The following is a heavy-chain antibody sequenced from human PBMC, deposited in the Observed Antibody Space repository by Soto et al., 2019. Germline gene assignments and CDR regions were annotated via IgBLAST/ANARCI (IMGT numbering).Heavy chain of an antibody. Sequence: QVQLQQWGAGLLKPSETLSLTCVVYGGSLSGYYWSWIRQPPGKGLEWIGEIKDGGLTNYSPSLKSRATISADRPKNQFSLKLYSVTAADTAVYYCARGQEGGVATPWDQGSLVTVSS. CDR3: ARGQEGGVATP. CDR2: IKDGGLT. CDR1: GGSLSGYY. D-gene: IGHD5-12*01. V-gene: IGHV4-34*01. J-gene: IGHJ5*02.